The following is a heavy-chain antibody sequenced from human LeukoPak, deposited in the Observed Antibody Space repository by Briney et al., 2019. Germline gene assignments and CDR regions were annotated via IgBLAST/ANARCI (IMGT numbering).Heavy chain of an antibody. Sequence: GASVKVSXKASGYSFTSYDINWVRQAPGQGLEWMGYMSPNSGNTGYAQKFQGRVTMTRNTSINTAYMELSSLRSEDAAVYYCARGMTQCMDVWGKGTTVTVSS. D-gene: IGHD3-16*01. V-gene: IGHV1-8*01. CDR3: ARGMTQCMDV. CDR2: MSPNSGNT. J-gene: IGHJ6*03. CDR1: GYSFTSYD.